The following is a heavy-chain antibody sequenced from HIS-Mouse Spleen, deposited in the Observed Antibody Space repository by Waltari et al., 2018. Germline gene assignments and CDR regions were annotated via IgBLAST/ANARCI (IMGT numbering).Heavy chain of an antibody. CDR1: GGSISSSSYY. D-gene: IGHD6-6*01. V-gene: IGHV4-39*07. CDR2: IYYSGST. CDR3: ARDLGKYSSSSLYYYYYYGMDV. Sequence: QLQLQESGPGLVKPSETLSLTCTVSGGSISSSSYYWGWIRQPPGKGLEWIGSIYYSGSTYNNPSLKSRVTISVDTSKNQFSLKLSSVTAADTAVYYCARDLGKYSSSSLYYYYYYGMDVWGQGTTVTVSS. J-gene: IGHJ6*02.